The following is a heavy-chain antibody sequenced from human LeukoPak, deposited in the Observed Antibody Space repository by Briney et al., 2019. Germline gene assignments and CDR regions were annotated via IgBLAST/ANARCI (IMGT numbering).Heavy chain of an antibody. D-gene: IGHD1-14*01. J-gene: IGHJ4*02. Sequence: GGSLRLSCAASGITVSSNYMSWVRQAPGKGLEWVSVLYSGGTTYYADSVKGRFTISRDNSKNTLYLQMNSLRADDTAVYYCTRDTFGPDDYWGQGTLVAVSS. V-gene: IGHV3-53*01. CDR3: TRDTFGPDDY. CDR2: LYSGGTT. CDR1: GITVSSNY.